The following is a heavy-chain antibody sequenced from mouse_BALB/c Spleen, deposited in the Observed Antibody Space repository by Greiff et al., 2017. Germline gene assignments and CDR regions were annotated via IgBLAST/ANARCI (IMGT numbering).Heavy chain of an antibody. CDR1: GYSITRGYY. V-gene: IGHV3-6*02. CDR2: ISYDGSN. Sequence: EVQLQESGPGLVKPSQSLSLTCSVTGYSITRGYYWNWIRQFPGNKLEWMGYISYDGSNNYNPSLKNRISITRDTSKNQFFLKLNSVTTEDTATYYCARGGNYDFDYWGQGTTLTVSS. J-gene: IGHJ2*01. CDR3: ARGGNYDFDY. D-gene: IGHD2-1*01.